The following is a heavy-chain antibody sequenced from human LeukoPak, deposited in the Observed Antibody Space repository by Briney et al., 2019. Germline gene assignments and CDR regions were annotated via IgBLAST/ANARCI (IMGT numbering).Heavy chain of an antibody. Sequence: GGSLRLSCAASGFTFSSHAMSWVRQAPGKGLEWVSGISGSGGGTFYAASVKGRFTISRDNFKNTLYLQMNSLRAEDTATYYCARASWISTADAVCWGQGTQVTVSS. V-gene: IGHV3-23*01. D-gene: IGHD2-2*03. CDR1: GFTFSSHA. CDR2: ISGSGGGT. J-gene: IGHJ4*02. CDR3: ARASWISTADAVC.